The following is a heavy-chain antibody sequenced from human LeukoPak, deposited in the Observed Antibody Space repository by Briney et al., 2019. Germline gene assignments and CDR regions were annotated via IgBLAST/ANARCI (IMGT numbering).Heavy chain of an antibody. CDR3: ARDRGYYDSSGYYSNWLDP. CDR2: ISSSGSTI. J-gene: IGHJ5*02. V-gene: IGHV3-48*03. D-gene: IGHD3-22*01. Sequence: GGSLRLSCAASGFTFSSYEMNWVRQAPGKGLEWVSYISSSGSTIYYADSVKGRFTISRDNAKNSLYLQMNSLRAEDTAVYYCARDRGYYDSSGYYSNWLDPWGQGTLVTVSS. CDR1: GFTFSSYE.